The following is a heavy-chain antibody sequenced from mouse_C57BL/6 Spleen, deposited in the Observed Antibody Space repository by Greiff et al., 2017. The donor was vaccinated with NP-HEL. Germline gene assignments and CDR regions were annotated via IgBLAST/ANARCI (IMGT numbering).Heavy chain of an antibody. V-gene: IGHV2-2*01. CDR3: ARKVTTVVVPYAMDY. CDR1: GFSLTSYG. J-gene: IGHJ4*01. D-gene: IGHD1-1*01. CDR2: IWSGGST. Sequence: QVQLKESGPGLVQPSQSLSITCTVSGFSLTSYGVHWVRQSPGKGLEWLGVIWSGGSTDYNAAFISRLSISKDNSKSQVFFKMNSLQADDTAIYYCARKVTTVVVPYAMDYWGQGTSVTVSS.